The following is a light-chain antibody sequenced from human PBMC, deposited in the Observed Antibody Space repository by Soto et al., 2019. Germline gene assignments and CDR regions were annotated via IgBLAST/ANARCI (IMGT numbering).Light chain of an antibody. J-gene: IGLJ1*01. CDR1: SSDVGFYNH. V-gene: IGLV2-14*01. CDR3: MSYTTSIIYV. Sequence: QSVLTQPASVSGSPGQSITISCTGTSSDVGFYNHVSWYQQHPGKAPKLMISDVTNRPSGVSDRFSGSKSGNTASLTISGLQTEDEADYYCMSYTTSIIYVFGSRTKVTVL. CDR2: DVT.